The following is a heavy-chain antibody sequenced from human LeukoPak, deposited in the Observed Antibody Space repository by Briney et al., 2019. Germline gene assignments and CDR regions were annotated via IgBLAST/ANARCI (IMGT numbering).Heavy chain of an antibody. CDR2: ISAHNGNT. V-gene: IGHV1-18*01. Sequence: ASVKVSCKASGYTFTSYGISWVRQAPGQGLEWMGWISAHNGNTNYAQKLQGRVTMTTDTSTSTAYMELRSLRADDTAVYCCARVSPRDYYYDSSGSDYWGQGALVTVSS. D-gene: IGHD3-22*01. J-gene: IGHJ4*02. CDR1: GYTFTSYG. CDR3: ARVSPRDYYYDSSGSDY.